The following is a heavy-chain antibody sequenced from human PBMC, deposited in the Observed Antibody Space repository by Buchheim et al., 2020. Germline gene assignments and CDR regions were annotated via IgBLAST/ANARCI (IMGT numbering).Heavy chain of an antibody. CDR2: ISYDGSNQ. Sequence: QVQLVESGGGVVQPGRSLRLSCAASGFTFSSYGMHWVRQAPGKGLEWVAVISYDGSNQYYADSVKGRFTISRDHSKNPLYLQMNSLRAEDTAVYYCAKGREFDYWGQGTL. CDR3: AKGREFDY. D-gene: IGHD1-26*01. V-gene: IGHV3-30*18. CDR1: GFTFSSYG. J-gene: IGHJ4*02.